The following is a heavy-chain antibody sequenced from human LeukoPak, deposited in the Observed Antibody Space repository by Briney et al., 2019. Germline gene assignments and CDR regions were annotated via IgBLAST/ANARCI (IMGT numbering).Heavy chain of an antibody. CDR2: ISGSGGST. CDR1: GFTFSSYA. Sequence: GGSLRLSCAASGFTFSSYAMSWVRQAPGKGLEWGSAISGSGGSTYYADSVKGRFTISRDNCKNTLYLQMNSLRAEDTAVYYCAKQSLNREGSYYYDSSGYYTWGQGTLVTVSS. D-gene: IGHD3-22*01. V-gene: IGHV3-23*01. J-gene: IGHJ4*02. CDR3: AKQSLNREGSYYYDSSGYYT.